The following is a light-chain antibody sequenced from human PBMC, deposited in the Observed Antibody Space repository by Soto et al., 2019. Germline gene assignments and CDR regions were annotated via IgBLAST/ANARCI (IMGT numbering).Light chain of an antibody. J-gene: IGKJ1*01. CDR2: GAS. CDR1: QTVRNNY. Sequence: EILMTQSPAFVSVSPGERATLCCRASQTVRNNYLAWYQQKPGQAPRLLIYGASNRATGIPDRFSGSGSGTDFTLTISRLEPEDFAVYYCQQYGSSGTFGQGTKVDIK. CDR3: QQYGSSGT. V-gene: IGKV3-20*01.